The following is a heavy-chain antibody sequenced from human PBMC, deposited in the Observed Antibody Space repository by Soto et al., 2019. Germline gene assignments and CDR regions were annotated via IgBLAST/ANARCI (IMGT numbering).Heavy chain of an antibody. Sequence: GPLRVSWADSGFTLSCYGMRWVRQAPGKGLEWVAVISYDGSNKYYADSVKGRFTISRDNSKKTLYLQMNSLRAEDTAVYYCAKGYSSGWYALPDYWGQGTLV. V-gene: IGHV3-30*18. D-gene: IGHD6-19*01. J-gene: IGHJ4*02. CDR1: GFTLSCYG. CDR3: AKGYSSGWYALPDY. CDR2: ISYDGSNK.